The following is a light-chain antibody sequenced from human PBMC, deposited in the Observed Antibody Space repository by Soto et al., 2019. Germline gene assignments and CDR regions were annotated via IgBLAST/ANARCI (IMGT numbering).Light chain of an antibody. CDR1: QSVNNN. Sequence: EIVLTQSPATLSLSPGERATLSCRASQSVNNNLAWYQQKLGQAPRVLIYGASTRATGIPARFSGSGSGTEFTLTISSLQSEDFAVYYCQQYNNWPRWTFGQGTKVDI. J-gene: IGKJ1*01. CDR2: GAS. V-gene: IGKV3-15*01. CDR3: QQYNNWPRWT.